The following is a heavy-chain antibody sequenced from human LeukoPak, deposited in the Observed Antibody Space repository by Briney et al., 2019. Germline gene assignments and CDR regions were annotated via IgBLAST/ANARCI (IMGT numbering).Heavy chain of an antibody. Sequence: ASVKVSCKASGYTFTSYYMHWVRQAPGQGLEWMGIINPSGGSTTYAQKFQGRVTMTRDTSTSTVYMELNSLRSEDTAVYYCAREFVTYYDSSGYRDAFDTWGQGTMVTVSS. CDR1: GYTFTSYY. J-gene: IGHJ3*02. D-gene: IGHD3-22*01. CDR3: AREFVTYYDSSGYRDAFDT. V-gene: IGHV1-46*01. CDR2: INPSGGST.